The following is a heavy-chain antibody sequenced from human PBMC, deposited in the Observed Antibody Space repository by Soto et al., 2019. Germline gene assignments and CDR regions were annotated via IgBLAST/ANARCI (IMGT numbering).Heavy chain of an antibody. V-gene: IGHV1-69*01. D-gene: IGHD2-2*01. J-gene: IGHJ5*02. CDR3: ATNWSRGHCTDTSCNNWFDP. CDR2: IIPIFGSA. Sequence: VNVSCKASRVILSTYSISWVRQAPGQGLEWMGGIIPIFGSANFSQKFQGRVTITADESTSTAYMELSSLRSDDTAVYYCATNWSRGHCTDTSCNNWFDPWGKGVXVTVSP. CDR1: RVILSTYS.